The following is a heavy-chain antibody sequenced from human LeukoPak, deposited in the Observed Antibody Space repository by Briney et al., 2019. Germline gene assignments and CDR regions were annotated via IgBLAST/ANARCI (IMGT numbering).Heavy chain of an antibody. D-gene: IGHD5-18*01. CDR1: GYTFTGYY. CDR3: ARVPVHTAMVIDY. Sequence: GASVKVSCKASGYTFTGYYMHWVRQAPGQGLEWMGWISAYNGNTNYAQKLQGRVTMTTDTSTSTAYMELRSLRSDDTAVYYCARVPVHTAMVIDYWGQGTLVTVSS. V-gene: IGHV1-18*04. CDR2: ISAYNGNT. J-gene: IGHJ4*02.